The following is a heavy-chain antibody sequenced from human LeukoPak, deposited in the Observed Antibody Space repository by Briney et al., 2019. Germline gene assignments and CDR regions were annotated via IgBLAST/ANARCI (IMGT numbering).Heavy chain of an antibody. D-gene: IGHD3-10*01. J-gene: IGHJ3*02. Sequence: AGGSLRLSCAASGFTFSTYAISWVRRAPGKGLEWVSGISYSGGNTYYADSVKGRFTISRDNSKDTVYLQMNSLRAEDTAVYYCARGGLMVRKDAFDIWGQGTMVTVSS. CDR3: ARGGLMVRKDAFDI. V-gene: IGHV3-23*01. CDR2: ISYSGGNT. CDR1: GFTFSTYA.